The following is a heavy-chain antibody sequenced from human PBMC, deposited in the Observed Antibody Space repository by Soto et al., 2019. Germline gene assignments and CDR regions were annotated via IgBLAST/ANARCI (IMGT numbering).Heavy chain of an antibody. CDR1: GFSLSTSGVG. CDR2: IYWDDDK. J-gene: IGHJ5*02. V-gene: IGHV2-5*02. CDR3: ALHYYHSSCYPRTNCFHP. Sequence: QITLKESGPTLVKPTQTLTLTCTFSGFSLSTSGVGVGWIRQPPGKALEWLALIYWDDDKRYSPSLKSRLTITKDTSKNQLLRTPTHLHPVHTATYYCALHYYHSSCYPRTNCFHPWPQGPLVTVSS. D-gene: IGHD3-22*01.